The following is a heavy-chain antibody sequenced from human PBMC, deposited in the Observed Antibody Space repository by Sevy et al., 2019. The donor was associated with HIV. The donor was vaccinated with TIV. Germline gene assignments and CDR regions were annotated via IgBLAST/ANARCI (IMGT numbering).Heavy chain of an antibody. Sequence: GGSLRLSCAASGFAFSDYAMHWVRQAPGKGLEWVAAISYAGDNKYFADSVKGRFTVSKDNSKNTLYLKMKSLRAEDTAVYYCAKAHAACSGGTCYTAHYYYDMDVWGRVATVTVSS. CDR2: ISYAGDNK. CDR3: AKAHAACSGGTCYTAHYYYDMDV. V-gene: IGHV3-30*18. J-gene: IGHJ6*02. D-gene: IGHD2-15*01. CDR1: GFAFSDYA.